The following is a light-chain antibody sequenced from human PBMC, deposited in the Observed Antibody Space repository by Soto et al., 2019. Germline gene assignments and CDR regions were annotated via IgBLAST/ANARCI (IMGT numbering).Light chain of an antibody. CDR2: GAS. V-gene: IGKV3-20*01. Sequence: EVVLTQSPGTLSLSPGERATLSCRASQSVNSRYLGWYQHKPGQAPRLLIYGASSRATGIQDKFSGSGYRTAFTLTISRLEHADFAVYYCQHYTNSPWTFGQGTKVEIK. CDR1: QSVNSRY. J-gene: IGKJ1*01. CDR3: QHYTNSPWT.